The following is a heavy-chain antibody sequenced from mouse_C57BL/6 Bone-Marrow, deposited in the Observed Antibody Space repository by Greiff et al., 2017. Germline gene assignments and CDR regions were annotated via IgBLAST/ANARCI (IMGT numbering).Heavy chain of an antibody. CDR1: GYTFTSYW. CDR3: ARGGSSVVAY. Sequence: VQLQQPGAELVKPGASVKLSCKASGYTFTSYWMHWVKQRPGQGLEWIGMIHPNSGSTNYNEKFKGKATLTVDKSSSTAYMQLSSLTSEDSAVYYCARGGSSVVAYWGQGTRVTVSA. V-gene: IGHV1-64*01. CDR2: IHPNSGST. D-gene: IGHD1-1*01. J-gene: IGHJ3*01.